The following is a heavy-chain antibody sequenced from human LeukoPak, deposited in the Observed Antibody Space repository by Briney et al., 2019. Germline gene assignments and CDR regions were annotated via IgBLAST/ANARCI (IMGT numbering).Heavy chain of an antibody. D-gene: IGHD3-10*01. J-gene: IGHJ3*02. CDR2: ISGSGDST. CDR3: AKDHDYYASGPI. Sequence: GASLRLSCAASGFTFSNYAMNWVRQAPGKGLEWVSAISGSGDSTYYADSVKGRFTISRDNSKNTLYLQMNSLRAEDTALYYCAKDHDYYASGPIWGQGTVVTVSS. CDR1: GFTFSNYA. V-gene: IGHV3-23*01.